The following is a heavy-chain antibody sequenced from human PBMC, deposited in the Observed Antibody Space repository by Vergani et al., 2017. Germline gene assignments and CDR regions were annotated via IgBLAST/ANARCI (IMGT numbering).Heavy chain of an antibody. CDR2: VKWNGDSS. J-gene: IGHJ4*02. D-gene: IGHD3-10*01. CDR1: GITFGDYD. Sequence: EVQLVESGGGVVRPGGSLRLSCAASGITFGDYDMNWVRQAPGKGLEWVSRVKWNGDSSVYADSVKGRFTISRDNAKNSLYLQMTSLRAEDTAFYYCARRGSGNTYYFDYWGQGALVTVSS. CDR3: ARRGSGNTYYFDY. V-gene: IGHV3-20*04.